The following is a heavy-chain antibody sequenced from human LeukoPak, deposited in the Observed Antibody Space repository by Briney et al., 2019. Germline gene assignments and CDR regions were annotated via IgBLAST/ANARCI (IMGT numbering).Heavy chain of an antibody. D-gene: IGHD3-22*01. CDR3: ARSDYYDSSGYRLDY. J-gene: IGHJ4*02. V-gene: IGHV3-21*01. CDR1: GFTFSSYS. Sequence: GGSLRLSRAASGFTFSSYSMNWVRQAPGKGLEWVSSISSSSSYIYYADSVKGRFTISRDNAKNSLYLQMNSLRAEDTAVYYCARSDYYDSSGYRLDYWGQGTLVTVSS. CDR2: ISSSSSYI.